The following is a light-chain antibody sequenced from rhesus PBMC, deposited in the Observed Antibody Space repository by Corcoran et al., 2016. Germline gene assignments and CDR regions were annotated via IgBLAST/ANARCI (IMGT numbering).Light chain of an antibody. CDR3: QQHNSYPPT. V-gene: IGKV1-25*01. J-gene: IGKJ1*01. CDR1: QGISSY. CDR2: AAS. Sequence: DIQMTQSPSSLSASVGDRVTITCRASQGISSYLAWYQQKPGKAPKLLIYAASTLQSGVPSRLSGSGAGTEFTLTISSLQPEDFATYYCQQHNSYPPTFGQGTKVEIK.